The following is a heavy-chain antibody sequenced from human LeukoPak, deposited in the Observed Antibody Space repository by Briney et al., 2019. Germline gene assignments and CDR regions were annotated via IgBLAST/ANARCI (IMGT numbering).Heavy chain of an antibody. Sequence: GGSLRLSCVASGFTFTDYFMSWVRQAPGKGLEWVASIKHNGGEKYYVDSVKGRFTISRDNAKNSLYLEMSSLRVEDTAVYYCARDRGWRSSGYYLYHFDYCGQGTLVTFAS. CDR1: GFTFTDYF. CDR2: IKHNGGEK. CDR3: ARDRGWRSSGYYLYHFDY. V-gene: IGHV3-7*01. D-gene: IGHD3-22*01. J-gene: IGHJ4*02.